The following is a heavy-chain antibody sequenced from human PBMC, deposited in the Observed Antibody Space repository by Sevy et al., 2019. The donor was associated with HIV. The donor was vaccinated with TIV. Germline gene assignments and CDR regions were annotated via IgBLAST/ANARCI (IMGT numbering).Heavy chain of an antibody. Sequence: GGSLRLSCAASGFTFSNAWMSWVRQAPGKGLEWVGRIKSKTDGGTTDYAAPVKGRFTISRDDSKNTLYLQMNSLKTEDKAVYYCTTEVSSGYLFDYWGQGTLVTVSS. D-gene: IGHD3-22*01. CDR3: TTEVSSGYLFDY. CDR2: IKSKTDGGTT. J-gene: IGHJ4*02. V-gene: IGHV3-15*01. CDR1: GFTFSNAW.